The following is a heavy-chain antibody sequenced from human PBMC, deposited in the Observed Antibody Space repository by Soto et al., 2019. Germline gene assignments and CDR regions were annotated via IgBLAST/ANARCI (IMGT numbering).Heavy chain of an antibody. Sequence: SETLSLTCTVSGGSITTAGYSWSWIRRPPGKGLEWIGYIYNSGSTHSNPSLQSRVTISVDTSKNQFSLKLSSVTAADTAIYYCARARITMVREVIKYNMDVWGQGTTVTVSS. J-gene: IGHJ6*02. D-gene: IGHD3-10*01. CDR3: ARARITMVREVIKYNMDV. V-gene: IGHV4-61*08. CDR2: IYNSGST. CDR1: GGSITTAGYS.